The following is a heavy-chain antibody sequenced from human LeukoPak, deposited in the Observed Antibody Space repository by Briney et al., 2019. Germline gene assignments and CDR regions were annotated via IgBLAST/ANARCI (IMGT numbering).Heavy chain of an antibody. V-gene: IGHV6-1*01. Sequence: SHTLSLTCAISGDSVSSNSAAWNWTRQSPSRGLEWLGRTYYRSKWYNDYALSVKSRITVSPDTSKNQFSLQLNSVTPEDTAVYYCARGRSGAFDIWGQGTMVTVSS. J-gene: IGHJ3*02. CDR1: GDSVSSNSAA. CDR2: TYYRSKWYN. D-gene: IGHD7-27*01. CDR3: ARGRSGAFDI.